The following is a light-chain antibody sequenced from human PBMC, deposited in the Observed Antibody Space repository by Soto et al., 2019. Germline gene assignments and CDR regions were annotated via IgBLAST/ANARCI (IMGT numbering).Light chain of an antibody. Sequence: DIQMTQSPSSLSASVGDRVTITCQASQDISNYLNWYQQKPGKAPKLLIYDASNLETGVPSRFSASGSGTDFTLLISRLQPEDIATYYCQQYDNLPLTFGGGTKVEIK. CDR3: QQYDNLPLT. CDR1: QDISNY. CDR2: DAS. V-gene: IGKV1-33*01. J-gene: IGKJ4*01.